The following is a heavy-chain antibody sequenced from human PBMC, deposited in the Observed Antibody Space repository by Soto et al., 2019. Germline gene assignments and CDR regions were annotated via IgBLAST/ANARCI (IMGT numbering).Heavy chain of an antibody. CDR2: IYNSGST. CDR1: GGSISSGGYY. J-gene: IGHJ4*02. CDR3: ARDAGGSGSYHY. V-gene: IGHV4-31*03. Sequence: QVQLQESGPGLVKPSQTLSLTCTVSGGSISSGGYYLTWIRQPPGKGLEWIGYIYNSGSTYYNPSLKSRVAISVDTSNNQFSLKLSSVTAADTAVYYCARDAGGSGSYHYWGQGTLVTVSS. D-gene: IGHD3-10*01.